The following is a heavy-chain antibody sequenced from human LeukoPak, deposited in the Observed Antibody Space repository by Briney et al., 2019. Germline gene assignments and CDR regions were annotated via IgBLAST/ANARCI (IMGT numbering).Heavy chain of an antibody. Sequence: SETLSLTCTVSGGAISRYYWSWIRQPAGKGLEGIGRIYTSGSTNYNPSLKSRVTMSVYTSKNQFSLRLSSVTAADTAVYYCAREDKWRDAFDIWGQGTMVTVSS. CDR1: GGAISRYY. CDR2: IYTSGST. J-gene: IGHJ3*02. V-gene: IGHV4-4*07. D-gene: IGHD1-26*01. CDR3: AREDKWRDAFDI.